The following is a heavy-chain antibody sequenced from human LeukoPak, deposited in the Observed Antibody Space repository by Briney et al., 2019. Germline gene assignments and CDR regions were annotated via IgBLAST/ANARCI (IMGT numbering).Heavy chain of an antibody. D-gene: IGHD2-2*01. Sequence: GGSLRLSCAASGFTFSSYWMSWVRQAPGKGLEWVSAISGSGGSTYYADSVKGRFTISRDNAKNSLYLQMNSLRAEDTAVYYCARWARIVVVSGWGQGTLVTVSS. CDR2: ISGSGGST. J-gene: IGHJ4*02. CDR1: GFTFSSYW. V-gene: IGHV3-23*01. CDR3: ARWARIVVVSG.